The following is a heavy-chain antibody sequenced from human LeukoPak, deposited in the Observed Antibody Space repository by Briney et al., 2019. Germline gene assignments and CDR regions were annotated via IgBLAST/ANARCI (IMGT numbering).Heavy chain of an antibody. D-gene: IGHD1-26*01. CDR3: AKEVSGSYSPTDY. J-gene: IGHJ4*02. CDR2: ISGSGSST. CDR1: GFTFSSNT. Sequence: GGSLRLSCAASGFTFSSNTMSWVRQAAGKGLEWVSGISGSGSSTYYADSVKGRFTISRDNSKNTLYLQMNSLRVEDTPVYYCAKEVSGSYSPTDYWGQGTLVTVSS. V-gene: IGHV3-23*01.